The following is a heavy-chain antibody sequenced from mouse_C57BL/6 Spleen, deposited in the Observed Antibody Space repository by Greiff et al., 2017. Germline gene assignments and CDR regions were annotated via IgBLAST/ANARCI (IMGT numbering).Heavy chain of an antibody. CDR3: ARGSVVADYYAMDY. V-gene: IGHV1-72*01. CDR1: GYTFTSYW. Sequence: QVQLQQPGAELVKPGASVKLSCKASGYTFTSYWMHWVKQRPGRGLEWIGRIDPNSGGTKYNEKFKSKATLTVDKPSSTAYMQLSSLTSEDSAVXYCARGSVVADYYAMDYWGQGTSVTVSS. D-gene: IGHD1-1*01. J-gene: IGHJ4*01. CDR2: IDPNSGGT.